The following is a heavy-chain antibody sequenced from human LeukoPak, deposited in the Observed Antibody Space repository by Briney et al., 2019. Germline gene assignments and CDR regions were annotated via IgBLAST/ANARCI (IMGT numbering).Heavy chain of an antibody. D-gene: IGHD6-13*01. J-gene: IGHJ4*02. V-gene: IGHV4-59*08. CDR2: IYYSGST. CDR3: AKAGRFTIADLLKGVRYYFDY. CDR1: GGSISSYY. Sequence: PSETLSLTCTVSGGSISSYYWSWIRQPPGKGLEWIGYIYYSGSTNYNPSLKSRVTISVDTSKNQFSLKLSSVTAADTAVYYCAKAGRFTIADLLKGVRYYFDYWGQGTLVTVSS.